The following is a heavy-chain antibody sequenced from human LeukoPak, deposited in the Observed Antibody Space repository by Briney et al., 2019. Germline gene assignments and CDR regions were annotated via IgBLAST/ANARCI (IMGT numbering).Heavy chain of an antibody. CDR2: IWYDGSNK. J-gene: IGHJ6*02. CDR1: GFTFSSYG. Sequence: GGSLRLSCAASGFTFSSYGMHWVRQAPGKGLEWVAVIWYDGSNKYYADSVKGRFTISRDNSKNALYLQMNSLRAEDTAVYYCARDGGLLYDSFHYYYYGMDVWGQGTTVTVPS. CDR3: ARDGGLLYDSFHYYYYGMDV. D-gene: IGHD2-2*02. V-gene: IGHV3-33*01.